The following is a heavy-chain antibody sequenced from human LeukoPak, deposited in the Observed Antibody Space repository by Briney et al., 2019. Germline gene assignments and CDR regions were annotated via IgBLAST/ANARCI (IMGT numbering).Heavy chain of an antibody. CDR1: GVSFSGYY. V-gene: IGHV4-34*01. J-gene: IGHJ4*02. D-gene: IGHD2-2*01. Sequence: PSETLSLTCAVYGVSFSGYYWSWIRQPPGKGLEWIGEINHSGSTNYNPSLKSRVTISVDTSKNQFSLKLSSVTAADTAVYYCARLWYDIVVVESDPYFDYWGQGTLVTVSS. CDR3: ARLWYDIVVVESDPYFDY. CDR2: INHSGST.